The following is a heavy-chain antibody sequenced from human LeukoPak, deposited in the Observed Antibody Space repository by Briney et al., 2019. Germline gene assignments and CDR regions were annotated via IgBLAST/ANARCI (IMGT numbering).Heavy chain of an antibody. V-gene: IGHV4-39*01. CDR1: GGSISSSSYY. J-gene: IGHJ6*03. CDR3: ARSGYDFWSGYRPYMDV. CDR2: IYYSGST. Sequence: SKTLSLTCTVSGGSISSSSYYWGWIRQPPGKGLEWIGSIYYSGSTYYNPSLKSRVTISVDTSKNQFSLKLSSVTAADTAVYYCARSGYDFWSGYRPYMDVWGKGTTVTVTS. D-gene: IGHD3-3*01.